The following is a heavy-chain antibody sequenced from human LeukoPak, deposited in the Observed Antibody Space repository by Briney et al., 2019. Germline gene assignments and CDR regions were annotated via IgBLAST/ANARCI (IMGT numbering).Heavy chain of an antibody. D-gene: IGHD3-22*01. Sequence: GGSLRLSCVASGFTFSNFAMSWVRQAPGKGLEWVSAISGSGGSTYYADSVKGRFTISRDNSKNTLYLQMNSLRAEDTAVYYCAKEGTMIVVGDFDYWGQGTLVTVSS. CDR1: GFTFSNFA. CDR3: AKEGTMIVVGDFDY. V-gene: IGHV3-23*01. CDR2: ISGSGGST. J-gene: IGHJ4*02.